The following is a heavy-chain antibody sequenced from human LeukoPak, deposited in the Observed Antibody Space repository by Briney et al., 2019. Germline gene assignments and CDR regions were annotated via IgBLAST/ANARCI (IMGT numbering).Heavy chain of an antibody. CDR2: IYSGGST. V-gene: IGHV3-66*02. Sequence: GGSLRLSXAASGFTVSSNYMSWVRQAPGKGLEWVSVIYSGGSTYYADSVKGRFTISRDNSKNTLYLQMNSLRAEDTAVYYCARTVRGNGPDYWGQGTLVTVSS. CDR1: GFTVSSNY. J-gene: IGHJ4*02. D-gene: IGHD1-1*01. CDR3: ARTVRGNGPDY.